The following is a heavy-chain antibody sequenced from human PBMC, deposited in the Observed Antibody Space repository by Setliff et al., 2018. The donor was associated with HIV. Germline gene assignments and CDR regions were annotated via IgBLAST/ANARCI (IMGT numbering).Heavy chain of an antibody. Sequence: SETLSLTFTVSGDSIISGDYYWSWIRQSPGKGLEWIGHIHYKGNIDYNASLKSRLAISSDTSKNQFSLNLSSVIAADTATYFCARFTVVVFGAGEPSWFDPWGQGILVTVSS. V-gene: IGHV4-30-4*08. CDR1: GDSIISGDYY. J-gene: IGHJ5*02. D-gene: IGHD2-15*01. CDR3: ARFTVVVFGAGEPSWFDP. CDR2: IHYKGNI.